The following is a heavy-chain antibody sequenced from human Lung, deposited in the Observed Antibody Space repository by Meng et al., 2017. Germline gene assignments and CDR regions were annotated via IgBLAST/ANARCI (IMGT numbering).Heavy chain of an antibody. CDR2: MKSNVDGGTV. CDR1: VFPFSTAW. CDR3: SGHVDY. Sequence: EVYLLESGGGFVKPGGSLRLACAASVFPFSTAWMTWVRQAPGKGLEWIGRMKSNVDGGTVGYAAAVKGRFFISRDDSENTFYLQMNSLKTEDTAVYYCSGHVDYWGHGTLVTVSS. V-gene: IGHV3-15*01. J-gene: IGHJ4*01.